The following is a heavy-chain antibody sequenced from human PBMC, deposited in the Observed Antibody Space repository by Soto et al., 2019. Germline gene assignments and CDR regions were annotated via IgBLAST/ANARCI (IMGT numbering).Heavy chain of an antibody. CDR3: AKDPLIQLWHRPYYFDY. Sequence: GGSLRLSCAASGFTFSSYAMSWVRQAPGKGLEWVSAISGSGGSTYYADSVKGRFTISRDNSKNTLYLQMNSLRAEDTAVYYCAKDPLIQLWHRPYYFDYWGQGTLVTVSS. J-gene: IGHJ4*02. CDR1: GFTFSSYA. D-gene: IGHD5-18*01. V-gene: IGHV3-23*01. CDR2: ISGSGGST.